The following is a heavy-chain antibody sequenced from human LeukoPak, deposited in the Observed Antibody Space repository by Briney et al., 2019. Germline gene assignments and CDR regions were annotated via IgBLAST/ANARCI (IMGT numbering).Heavy chain of an antibody. J-gene: IGHJ3*02. CDR2: ISHDGFI. D-gene: IGHD3-22*01. CDR1: GFTFSSYV. V-gene: IGHV3-74*01. CDR3: ARVGFYDSSGYRAFDI. Sequence: TGGSLRLSCETAGFTFSSYVMHWVRRTPGKGLVWVSRISHDGFISYADSVKGRFTISRDNAKNSLYLQMNSLRAEDTAVYYCARVGFYDSSGYRAFDIWGQGTMVTVSS.